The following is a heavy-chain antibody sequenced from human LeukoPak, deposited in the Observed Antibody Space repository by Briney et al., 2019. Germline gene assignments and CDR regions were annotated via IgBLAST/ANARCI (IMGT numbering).Heavy chain of an antibody. D-gene: IGHD2-2*02. CDR3: ARGYCSSTSCYTNWFDP. CDR1: GYTFTSYD. V-gene: IGHV1-8*03. CDR2: MNPNSGNT. Sequence: ASVKVSCKASGYTFTSYDINWVRQATGQGLEWMGWMNPNSGNTGYAQKFQGRVTITRNAPISTAYMELSSLRSEDTAVYYCARGYCSSTSCYTNWFDPWGQGTLVTVSS. J-gene: IGHJ5*02.